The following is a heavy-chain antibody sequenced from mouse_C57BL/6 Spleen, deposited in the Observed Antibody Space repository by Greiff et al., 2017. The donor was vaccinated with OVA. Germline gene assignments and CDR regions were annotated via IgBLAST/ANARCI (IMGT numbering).Heavy chain of an antibody. CDR2: IWSGGST. CDR3: ARDYYGNYWFAY. D-gene: IGHD2-1*01. CDR1: GFSLTSYG. J-gene: IGHJ3*01. Sequence: QVQLQQSGPGLVQPSQSLSITCTVSGFSLTSYGVHWVRQSPGKGLEWLGVIWSGGSTDYNAAFISRLSISKDNSKSQVFFKMNRLQANDTAIYYCARDYYGNYWFAYWGQGTLVTVSA. V-gene: IGHV2-2*02.